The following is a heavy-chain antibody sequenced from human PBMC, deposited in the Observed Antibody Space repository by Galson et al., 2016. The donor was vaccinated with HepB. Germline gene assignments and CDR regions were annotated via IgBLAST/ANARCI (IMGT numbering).Heavy chain of an antibody. CDR3: ATYDFWSGSVPFDY. CDR1: GGSISSSTHY. V-gene: IGHV4-39*01. J-gene: IGHJ4*02. CDR2: IYNGGST. D-gene: IGHD3-3*01. Sequence: LSLTCTVSGGSISSSTHYRGWIRQPPGKGLEWIGGIYNGGSTHYNPSLKSRVTISVDTSKNQFSLNLSSVTAADTAVYYCATYDFWSGSVPFDYWGQGTLVTVSS.